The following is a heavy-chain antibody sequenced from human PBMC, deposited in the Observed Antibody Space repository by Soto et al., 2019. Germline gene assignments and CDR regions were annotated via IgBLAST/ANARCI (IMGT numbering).Heavy chain of an antibody. Sequence: SVKVSCKASGGTFSSYAISWVRQAPGQGLEWMGGIIPIFGTTNYAQKLQDRVNMTADESTTTAHMELRNLRSDDTAIYYCARSGAYCTSITCLFDSFWGLGTLVTVSS. D-gene: IGHD2-8*01. CDR2: IIPIFGTT. CDR3: ARSGAYCTSITCLFDSF. CDR1: GGTFSSYA. V-gene: IGHV1-69*13. J-gene: IGHJ4*02.